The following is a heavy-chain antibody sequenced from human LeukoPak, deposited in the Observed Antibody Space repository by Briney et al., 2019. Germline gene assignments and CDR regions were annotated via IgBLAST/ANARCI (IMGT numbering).Heavy chain of an antibody. J-gene: IGHJ3*01. V-gene: IGHV3-7*03. Sequence: GGSLRLSCAVSGFTFSGFWMSWTRQAPGKGLEWVASINSDGSEGYYADVVKGRFTISRDNAKNSLYLQINSLRAEDTAVYYCARSSYSSSSSVWGQGTMVTVSS. CDR3: ARSSYSSSSSV. D-gene: IGHD6-6*01. CDR1: GFTFSGFW. CDR2: INSDGSEG.